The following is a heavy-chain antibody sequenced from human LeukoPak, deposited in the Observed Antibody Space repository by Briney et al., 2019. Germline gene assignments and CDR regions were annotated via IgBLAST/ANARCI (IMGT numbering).Heavy chain of an antibody. CDR1: GFTFSSYS. CDR3: AELGITMIGGA. D-gene: IGHD3-10*02. CDR2: ISSSSSYI. V-gene: IGHV3-21*01. J-gene: IGHJ6*04. Sequence: GGSLRLSCAASGFTFSSYSMNWVRQAPGKGLEWVSSISSSSSYIYYADSVKGRFTISRDNAKNSLYLQMNSLRAEDTAVYYCAELGITMIGGAWGKGTTVTVSS.